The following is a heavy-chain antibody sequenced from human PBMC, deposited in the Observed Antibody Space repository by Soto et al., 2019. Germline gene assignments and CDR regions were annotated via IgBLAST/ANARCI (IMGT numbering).Heavy chain of an antibody. CDR1: GGTFSSYA. Sequence: QVQLVQSGAEVKKPGSSVKVSCKASGGTFSSYAISWVRQAPGQGLEWMGGIIPIFGTANYAQKFQGRVTITADESTSTAYMELSSLRSEDTAVYYCARVLAAMQSGGYYYYGMDVWGQGTTVTVSS. J-gene: IGHJ6*02. D-gene: IGHD2-2*01. CDR3: ARVLAAMQSGGYYYYGMDV. CDR2: IIPIFGTA. V-gene: IGHV1-69*01.